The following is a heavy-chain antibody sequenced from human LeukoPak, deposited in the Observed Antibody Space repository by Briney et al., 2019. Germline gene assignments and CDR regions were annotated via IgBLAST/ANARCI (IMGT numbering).Heavy chain of an antibody. CDR3: AKPAYCGGDCSTFYFDY. D-gene: IGHD2-21*02. CDR2: ISASGGGT. J-gene: IGHJ4*02. CDR1: GVTFRIYA. Sequence: GGSLRLSCAASGVTFRIYAMSWARQAPGKGLEWVSTISASGGGTYYADSVKGRFTISRDNSKNTLYLQMNSLRAEDTAVYYCAKPAYCGGDCSTFYFDYWGQGALVTVSS. V-gene: IGHV3-23*01.